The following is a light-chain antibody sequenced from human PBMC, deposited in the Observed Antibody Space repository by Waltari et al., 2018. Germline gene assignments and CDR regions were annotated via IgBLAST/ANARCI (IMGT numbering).Light chain of an antibody. Sequence: EIVMTQSPATLSVSPGERATLSCRASQSVSSNLAWYQQKPGQSPRLLIYGASNRATGIAARFSGSGSGTEFTLTISSLQSEDFALYYCQQYNDWPRTFGQGTKVEI. CDR1: QSVSSN. CDR3: QQYNDWPRT. V-gene: IGKV3-15*01. J-gene: IGKJ1*01. CDR2: GAS.